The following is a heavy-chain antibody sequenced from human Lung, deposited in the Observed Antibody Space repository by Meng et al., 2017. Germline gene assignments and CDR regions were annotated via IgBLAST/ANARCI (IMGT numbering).Heavy chain of an antibody. CDR3: ARGPTTMAHDFDY. CDR1: GGSFSDYY. CDR2: INHSGST. J-gene: IGHJ4*02. D-gene: IGHD4-11*01. V-gene: IGHV4-34*01. Sequence: QGQLHECGEGWLKPSETLFLTCVVSGGSFSDYYWSWIRQPPGKGLEWIGEINHSGSTNYNPSLESRATISVDTSQNNLSLKLSSVTAADSAVYYCARGPTTMAHDFDYWGQGTLVTVSS.